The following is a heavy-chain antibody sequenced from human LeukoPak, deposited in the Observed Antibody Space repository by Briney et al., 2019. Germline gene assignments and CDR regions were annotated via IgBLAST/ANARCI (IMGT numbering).Heavy chain of an antibody. Sequence: PGGSLRLSCAASGFTVRSNYMSWVRQAPGKGLEWVSVLYSDGSTYYADSVKGRFTISRDNSKNTLYFQMNSLRAEDTAVYYCAGDYYIWGSRYAFDIWGQGTMVTVSS. CDR2: LYSDGST. D-gene: IGHD3-16*01. CDR1: GFTVRSNY. J-gene: IGHJ3*02. CDR3: AGDYYIWGSRYAFDI. V-gene: IGHV3-66*01.